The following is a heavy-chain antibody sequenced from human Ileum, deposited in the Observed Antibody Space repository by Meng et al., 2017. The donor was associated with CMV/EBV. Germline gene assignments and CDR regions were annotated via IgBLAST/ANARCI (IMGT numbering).Heavy chain of an antibody. V-gene: IGHV4-4*07. CDR1: CGSISTYY. CDR3: AREENTVNQFEY. CDR2: INAGGST. D-gene: IGHD4-17*01. J-gene: IGHJ4*02. Sequence: VPLQESGPGLVKPSETLSLHCAVSCGSISTYYWTWVRQPAGKGLEWIGRINAGGSTNDNPSLKSRVTMSVDTSKNQFSLKVTSVTAADTAVYYCAREENTVNQFEYWGQGTLVTVSS.